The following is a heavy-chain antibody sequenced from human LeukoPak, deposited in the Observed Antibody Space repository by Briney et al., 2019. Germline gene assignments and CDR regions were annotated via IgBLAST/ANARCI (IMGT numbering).Heavy chain of an antibody. D-gene: IGHD2-2*01. CDR3: AKVDCSSTSCFHFDY. V-gene: IGHV3-23*01. CDR2: ISGSGGST. J-gene: IGHJ4*02. CDR1: GFTFGSYA. Sequence: GGSLRLSCAASGFTFGSYAMSWVRQAPGKGLEWVSAISGSGGSTYYADSVKGRFTISRDNSKNTLYLQMNSLRAEDTAVYYCAKVDCSSTSCFHFDYWGQGTLVTVPS.